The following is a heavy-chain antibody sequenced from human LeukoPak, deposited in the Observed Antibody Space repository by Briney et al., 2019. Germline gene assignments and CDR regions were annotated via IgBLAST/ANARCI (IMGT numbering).Heavy chain of an antibody. CDR1: GYTFTGYY. D-gene: IGHD6-13*01. CDR3: ARGGVSSSWYRTPDY. Sequence: GASVKVSCKASGYTFTGYYMHWVRQAPGQGLEWMGRINPNSGGTNYAQKFQGRATMTTDTSTSTAYMELRSLRSDDTAVYYCARGGVSSSWYRTPDYWGQGTLVTVSS. V-gene: IGHV1-2*06. J-gene: IGHJ4*02. CDR2: INPNSGGT.